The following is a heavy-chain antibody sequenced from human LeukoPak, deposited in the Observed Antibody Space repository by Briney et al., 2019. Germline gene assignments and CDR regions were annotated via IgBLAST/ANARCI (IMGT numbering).Heavy chain of an antibody. CDR2: SYPGDSDT. CDR3: ARRLGGAGYSSSRAHDY. Sequence: GESLKISCKGSGYSFTSYWIGWVRQMPGKGLEWMGISYPGDSDTRYSPSFQGQVTISADKSISTAYLQWSSLKASDTAMYYCARRLGGAGYSSSRAHDYWGQGTLVTVSS. V-gene: IGHV5-51*01. D-gene: IGHD6-13*01. CDR1: GYSFTSYW. J-gene: IGHJ4*02.